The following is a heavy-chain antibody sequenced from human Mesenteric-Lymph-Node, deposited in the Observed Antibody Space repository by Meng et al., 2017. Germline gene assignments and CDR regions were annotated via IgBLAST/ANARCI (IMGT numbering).Heavy chain of an antibody. V-gene: IGHV3-48*03. CDR1: GFTFSSYE. Sequence: GESLKISCAASGFTFSSYEMNWVRQAPGKGLEWVSYISSSGSTIYYADSVKGRFTISRDNSKNTLYLQMNSLRAEDTAIYYCARQNTAMIKDYWGPGTLVTVSS. J-gene: IGHJ4*02. D-gene: IGHD5-18*01. CDR3: ARQNTAMIKDY. CDR2: ISSSGSTI.